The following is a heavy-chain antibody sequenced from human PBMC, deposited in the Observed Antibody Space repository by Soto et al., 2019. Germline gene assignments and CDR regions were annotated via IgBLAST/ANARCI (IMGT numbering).Heavy chain of an antibody. V-gene: IGHV3-23*01. Sequence: ESLRLSGAASGFTFSSYAMSWIRQAPGKGLEWVSAISGSGGSTYYADSVKGRFTISRDNSKNTLYLQMNSLRAEDTAVYYCAKGGSTGVVIMLDYFDYWGQGTLVTVSS. J-gene: IGHJ4*02. CDR2: ISGSGGST. CDR1: GFTFSSYA. CDR3: AKGGSTGVVIMLDYFDY. D-gene: IGHD3-3*01.